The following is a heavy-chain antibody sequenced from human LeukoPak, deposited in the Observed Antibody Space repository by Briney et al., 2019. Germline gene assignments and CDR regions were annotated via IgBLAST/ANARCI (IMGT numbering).Heavy chain of an antibody. CDR1: GGTFSSYA. J-gene: IGHJ4*02. Sequence: SVKVSCKASGGTFSSYAVSWVRQAPGQGLEWMGRIIPILGIANYAQKFQGRVTITADKSTSTAYMELSSLRSEDTAVYYCALREYGGREYYFDYWGQGTLVTVSS. D-gene: IGHD4-23*01. CDR3: ALREYGGREYYFDY. CDR2: IIPILGIA. V-gene: IGHV1-69*04.